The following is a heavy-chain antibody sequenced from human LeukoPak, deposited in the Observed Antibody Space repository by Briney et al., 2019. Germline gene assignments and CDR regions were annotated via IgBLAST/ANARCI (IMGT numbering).Heavy chain of an antibody. D-gene: IGHD1-26*01. CDR2: IYGSGST. CDR3: AREVGATNVIDY. J-gene: IGHJ4*02. CDR1: GGSISRYY. Sequence: SETLSLTCTVSGGSISRYYWSWIRQPAGKGLEWIGRIYGSGSTTYNPSLKSRVRLSVDTSKNQFSLKLSSVTAADTAVYYCAREVGATNVIDYWGQGTLVTVSS. V-gene: IGHV4-4*07.